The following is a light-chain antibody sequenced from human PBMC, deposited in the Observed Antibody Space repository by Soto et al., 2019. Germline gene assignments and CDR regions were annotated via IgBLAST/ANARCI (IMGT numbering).Light chain of an antibody. V-gene: IGKV2-30*01. CDR3: LHDYDFPLT. J-gene: IGKJ1*01. CDR1: QSLLYSNGYTN. Sequence: VVVTQYKLSLPVTLGQPASISCRSSQSLLYSNGYTNLHWFQQRPGQPPRLLIYMVSIRASGVPDRFSGRGSDTEFTLTISSLQPEDFATYYCLHDYDFPLTFGPGTMVDNK. CDR2: MVS.